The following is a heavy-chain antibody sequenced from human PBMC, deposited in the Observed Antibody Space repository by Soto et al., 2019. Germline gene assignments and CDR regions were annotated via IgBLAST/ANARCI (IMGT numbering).Heavy chain of an antibody. CDR3: ARSRAGGTWEQYPSFYFDY. CDR2: ISTYNGDR. CDR1: GYTFTNYG. J-gene: IGHJ4*02. V-gene: IGHV1-18*01. D-gene: IGHD1-26*01. Sequence: ASVKVSCKASGYTFTNYGISWVRQAPGQGLEWLGWISTYNGDRDLAQKVQGRVTMTTDTSTTTAYMELRSLRSNDTAVYYCARSRAGGTWEQYPSFYFDYWGQGALVTVSS.